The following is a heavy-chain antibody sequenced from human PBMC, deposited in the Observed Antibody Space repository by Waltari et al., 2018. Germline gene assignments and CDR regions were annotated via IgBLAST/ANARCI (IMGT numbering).Heavy chain of an antibody. D-gene: IGHD6-19*01. CDR3: ARETYSSGWDY. Sequence: QVQLQQWGAGLLKPSETLSLTCAVYGGSFSGYYWSWIRQPPGKGLEWIGEINHSGSTNYNPSLKSRVTISVDTSKNQFSLKLSSVTAADTAVYYCARETYSSGWDYWGQGTLVTVSS. CDR1: GGSFSGYY. CDR2: INHSGST. V-gene: IGHV4-34*01. J-gene: IGHJ4*02.